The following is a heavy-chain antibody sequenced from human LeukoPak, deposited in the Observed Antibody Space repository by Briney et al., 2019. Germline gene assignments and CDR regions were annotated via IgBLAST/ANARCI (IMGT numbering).Heavy chain of an antibody. V-gene: IGHV1-2*02. CDR1: GYTFTSYY. CDR3: ARDRTRKGHDALDI. J-gene: IGHJ3*02. CDR2: INPNSGGT. D-gene: IGHD1-14*01. Sequence: ASVKVSCEASGYTFTSYYMHWVRQAPGQGLEWMGWINPNSGGTNYAQKFQGRVTMTRDTSISTAYMELSRLRSDDTAVYYCARDRTRKGHDALDIWGQGTMVTVSS.